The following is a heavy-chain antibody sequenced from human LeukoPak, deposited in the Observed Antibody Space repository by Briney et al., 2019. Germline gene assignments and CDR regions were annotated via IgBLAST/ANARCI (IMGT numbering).Heavy chain of an antibody. CDR2: IKQDGSEK. Sequence: GGSLRLSCAASGFTFSSYWMSWVRQAPGKGLEWVANIKQDGSEKYYVDSVKGRFTISRDNAKNSLYLQMNSLRAEDTAVYYCARDPVGDYSGYDGGVHFDYWGQGTLVTVSS. V-gene: IGHV3-7*01. D-gene: IGHD5-12*01. CDR1: GFTFSSYW. J-gene: IGHJ4*02. CDR3: ARDPVGDYSGYDGGVHFDY.